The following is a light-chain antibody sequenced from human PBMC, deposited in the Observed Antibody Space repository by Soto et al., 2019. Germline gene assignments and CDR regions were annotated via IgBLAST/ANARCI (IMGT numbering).Light chain of an antibody. Sequence: EIQVTKSAFTLSGSVGDRATITCRASQSISSWLAWYQQTPGKAPKLLIYKASSLKSGVPSRFSGGGSGTEFTLTISSLQPDDFAAYYCHQYNSYSRTFGQGTKVDIK. V-gene: IGKV1-5*03. CDR2: KAS. CDR1: QSISSW. CDR3: HQYNSYSRT. J-gene: IGKJ1*01.